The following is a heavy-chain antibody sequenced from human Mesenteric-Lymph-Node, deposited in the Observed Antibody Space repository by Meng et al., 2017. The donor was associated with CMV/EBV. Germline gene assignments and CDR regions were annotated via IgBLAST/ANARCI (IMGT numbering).Heavy chain of an antibody. CDR2: IIPIFGTA. V-gene: IGHV1-69*05. CDR3: ARDCSSTSCYGAYYYYGMDV. Sequence: SVKVSCKASGGTFSSYAISWVRQAPGQGLEWMGGIIPIFGTANYAQKFQGRVTITTDESTSTTYMELSSLRSEDTAVYYCARDCSSTSCYGAYYYYGMDVWGQGTTVTVSS. CDR1: GGTFSSYA. D-gene: IGHD2-2*01. J-gene: IGHJ6*02.